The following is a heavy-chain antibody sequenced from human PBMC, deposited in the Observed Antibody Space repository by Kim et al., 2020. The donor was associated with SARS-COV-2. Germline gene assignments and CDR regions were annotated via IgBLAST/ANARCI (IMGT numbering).Heavy chain of an antibody. D-gene: IGHD5-12*01. V-gene: IGHV4-59*12. CDR3: ARDGYNPCGMDV. Sequence: TYTPSRKGRVTIPVDTSKNQFSLKLNSVTAADTAVYYCARDGYNPCGMDVWGQGTAVTVSS. J-gene: IGHJ6*02.